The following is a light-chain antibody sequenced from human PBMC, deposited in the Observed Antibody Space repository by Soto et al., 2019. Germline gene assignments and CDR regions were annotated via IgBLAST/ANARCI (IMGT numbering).Light chain of an antibody. CDR2: AAA. CDR1: QSLLHSNVYNY. Sequence: IVMTQYPLSLPVTPGEPASISCRSIQSLLHSNVYNYLDWYLQKPGEAPNLLIYAAASLQSGLPSRFSGSGSGTDFTLTISSLQAEDVTTYYRQHSDSTPITFAQG. CDR3: QHSDSTPIT. J-gene: IGKJ5*01. V-gene: IGKV2-28*01.